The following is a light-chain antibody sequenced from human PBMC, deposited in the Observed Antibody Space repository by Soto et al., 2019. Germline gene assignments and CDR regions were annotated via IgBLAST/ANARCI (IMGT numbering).Light chain of an antibody. CDR2: GAS. CDR1: QSVNSRY. V-gene: IGKV3-20*01. CDR3: QQYGSSPPIT. J-gene: IGKJ5*01. Sequence: EIVLTQSPGTLSLSPGERATLSCRASQSVNSRYLAWYQQKPGQAPRCLIYGASSRDTGITGRFNGSGSGTDFTLTISRLEPEDFALYYCQQYGSSPPITFGQGTRLEIK.